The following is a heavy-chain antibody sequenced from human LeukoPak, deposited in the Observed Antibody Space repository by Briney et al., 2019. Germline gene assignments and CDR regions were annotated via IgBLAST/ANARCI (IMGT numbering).Heavy chain of an antibody. Sequence: ASVKVSRKASGYTFTSYAVHWVRQAPGQRLEWMGWINAGNGNTKYSQKFQGRVTITRDTSASTAYMELSSLRSEDTAVYYCAREGYEYSSSSINDYFDYWGQGTLVTVSS. J-gene: IGHJ4*02. CDR3: AREGYEYSSSSINDYFDY. D-gene: IGHD6-6*01. V-gene: IGHV1-3*01. CDR2: INAGNGNT. CDR1: GYTFTSYA.